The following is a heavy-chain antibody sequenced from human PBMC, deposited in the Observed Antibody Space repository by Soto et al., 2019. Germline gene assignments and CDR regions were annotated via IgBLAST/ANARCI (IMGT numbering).Heavy chain of an antibody. Sequence: WTCIRQPPGKGLEWIGYVYNSGSTNYNPSLKSRVTISEDTSKSQFSLKVNSMTAADTAVYYCARYRREAVAGYTLDNWGQGMLVTVSS. CDR3: ARYRREAVAGYTLDN. V-gene: IGHV4-59*01. D-gene: IGHD6-13*01. J-gene: IGHJ4*02. CDR2: VYNSGST.